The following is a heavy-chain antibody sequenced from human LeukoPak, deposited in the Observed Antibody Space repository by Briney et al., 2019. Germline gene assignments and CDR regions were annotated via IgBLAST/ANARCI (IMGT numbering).Heavy chain of an antibody. Sequence: TGGSLRLSCAASGFTFSDYWMSWMRQAPGKGLEWVANIRYDGDEEYYVDSVKGRFTISRDNAKNSLFLRLNSLRVEDTAVYYCKSGGAAPGSFDNWGQGTLVTVSP. CDR1: GFTFSDYW. CDR3: KSGGAAPGSFDN. D-gene: IGHD6-13*01. J-gene: IGHJ4*02. V-gene: IGHV3-7*01. CDR2: IRYDGDEE.